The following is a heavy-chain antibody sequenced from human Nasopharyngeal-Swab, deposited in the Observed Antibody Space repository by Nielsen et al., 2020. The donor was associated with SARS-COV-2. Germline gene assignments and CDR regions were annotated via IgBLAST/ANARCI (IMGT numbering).Heavy chain of an antibody. D-gene: IGHD4-23*01. V-gene: IGHV1-69*06. CDR3: ARGGGNSVWDFDY. CDR2: IIPIFGTA. J-gene: IGHJ4*02. Sequence: VRQAPGQGLEWMGGIIPIFGTANYAQKFQGRVTITADKSTSTAYMELSSLRSEDTAVYYCARGGGNSVWDFDYWGQGTLVTVSS.